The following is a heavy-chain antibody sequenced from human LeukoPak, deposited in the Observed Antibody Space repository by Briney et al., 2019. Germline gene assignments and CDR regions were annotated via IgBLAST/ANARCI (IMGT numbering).Heavy chain of an antibody. CDR1: GFTVSSNY. Sequence: GGSLRLSCAASGFTVSSNYMSWVRQAPGKGLEWVSVIYSGGSTYYADSVKGRFTISRDNSKNTLYFQMNSLRAEDTAVYYCAVAAMALDAFDIWGQGTMVTVSS. D-gene: IGHD5-18*01. CDR3: AVAAMALDAFDI. J-gene: IGHJ3*02. CDR2: IYSGGST. V-gene: IGHV3-53*01.